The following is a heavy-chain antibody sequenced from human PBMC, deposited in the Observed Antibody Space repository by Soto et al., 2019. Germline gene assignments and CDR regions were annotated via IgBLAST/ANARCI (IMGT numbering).Heavy chain of an antibody. V-gene: IGHV4-30-4*01. D-gene: IGHD5-18*01. CDR2: IYYSGST. J-gene: IGHJ4*02. Sequence: SETLSLTCTVSGGSISSGDYYWSWIRQPPGKGLEWIGYIYYSGSTYYNPSLKSRVTISVDTSKNQFSLKLSSVTAADTAVYYCARAKGYSYGPAFDYWGQGPLVTVSS. CDR3: ARAKGYSYGPAFDY. CDR1: GGSISSGDYY.